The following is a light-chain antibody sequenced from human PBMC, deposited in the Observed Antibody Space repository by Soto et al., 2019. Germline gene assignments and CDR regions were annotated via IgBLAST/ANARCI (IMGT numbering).Light chain of an antibody. V-gene: IGLV2-14*01. CDR2: EVS. Sequence: QSVLTQPASVSASPGQSITISCTGTSSDFASYNFVSWYQHYPGKAPKLIIDEVSNRPSGVSNRFSGSKSGNTASLTISGLQAEDEADYYCSSYTTTSTLIIFGGGTKLTVL. J-gene: IGLJ2*01. CDR1: SSDFASYNF. CDR3: SSYTTTSTLII.